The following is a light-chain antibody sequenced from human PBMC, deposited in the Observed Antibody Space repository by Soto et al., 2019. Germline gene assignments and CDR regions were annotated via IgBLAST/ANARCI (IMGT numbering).Light chain of an antibody. CDR2: RNN. V-gene: IGLV1-47*01. Sequence: QSVLTQPPSASGTPGKRVTISCSGSSSNIGSNYVSWYQQLPGTAPKLLIYRNNQRPSGVPDRFSGSKSGTSASLAISGLRYEDEADYYCAAWDDSLSGRVFGGGTKLTV. CDR1: SSNIGSNY. CDR3: AAWDDSLSGRV. J-gene: IGLJ2*01.